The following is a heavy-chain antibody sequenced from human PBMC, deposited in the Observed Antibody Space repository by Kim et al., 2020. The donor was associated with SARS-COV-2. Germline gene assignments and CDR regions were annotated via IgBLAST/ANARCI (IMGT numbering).Heavy chain of an antibody. CDR3: AKPGRSATEYYYGSGSYYPDY. J-gene: IGHJ4*02. D-gene: IGHD3-10*01. CDR2: ISGSGGST. CDR1: GFTFSSYA. V-gene: IGHV3-23*01. Sequence: GGSLRLSCAASGFTFSSYAMSWVRQAPGKGLEWVSAISGSGGSTYYADSVKGRFTISRDNSKNTLYLQMNSLRAEDTAVYYCAKPGRSATEYYYGSGSYYPDYWGQGTLVTVSS.